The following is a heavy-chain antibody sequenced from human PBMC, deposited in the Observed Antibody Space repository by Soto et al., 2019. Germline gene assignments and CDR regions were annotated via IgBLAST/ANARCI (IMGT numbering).Heavy chain of an antibody. CDR3: ARCLRFLEWFPDAFDI. CDR1: GGSISSGGYY. V-gene: IGHV4-31*03. Sequence: LSLTCTVSGGSISSGGYYWSWIRQHPGKGLEWIGYIYYSGSTYYNPSLKSRVTISVDTSKNQFSLKLSSVTAADTAVYYCARCLRFLEWFPDAFDIWGQGTMVTVSS. CDR2: IYYSGST. D-gene: IGHD3-3*01. J-gene: IGHJ3*02.